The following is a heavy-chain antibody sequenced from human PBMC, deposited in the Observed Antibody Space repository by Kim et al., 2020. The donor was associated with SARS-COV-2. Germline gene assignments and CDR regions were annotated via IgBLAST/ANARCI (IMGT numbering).Heavy chain of an antibody. D-gene: IGHD3-16*01. CDR1: GFTFSSYA. CDR2: ISSNGGTT. CDR3: ARVESGERYFDY. Sequence: GGSLRLSCAASGFTFSSYAMHWVRQAPGKGLEYVSAISSNGGTTYYADSVKGRFTISRDNSKNTLTLQMGSLRAEDMAVYYCARVESGERYFDYWGQGTLVTVSS. V-gene: IGHV3-64*02. J-gene: IGHJ4*02.